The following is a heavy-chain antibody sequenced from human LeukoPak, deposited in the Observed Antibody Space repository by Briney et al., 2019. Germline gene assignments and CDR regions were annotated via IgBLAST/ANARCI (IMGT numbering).Heavy chain of an antibody. D-gene: IGHD3-9*01. CDR3: ARVDILTGYFDY. J-gene: IGHJ4*02. Sequence: PGGSLRLSCAASGFTVSSNEMSWVRQAPGKGLEWVSSISGGSTYYADSRKGRFTISRDSSKNTLHLQMNSLRAEDTAVYYCARVDILTGYFDYWGQGTLVTVSS. CDR2: ISGGST. V-gene: IGHV3-38-3*01. CDR1: GFTVSSNE.